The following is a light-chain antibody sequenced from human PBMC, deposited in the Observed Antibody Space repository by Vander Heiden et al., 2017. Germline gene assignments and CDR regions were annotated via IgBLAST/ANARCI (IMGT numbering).Light chain of an antibody. V-gene: IGKV1-9*01. CDR1: QGISSY. CDR3: LQVSNYPLT. Sequence: DIQLTQSPSFLSASVGDRVTITCRASQGISSYLTWYQQKPGQVPKVLIYVASTLQSGVSSRFSGSGSGTEFTLTITSLQPEDSATYYCLQVSNYPLTFGGGTQVEIK. J-gene: IGKJ4*01. CDR2: VAS.